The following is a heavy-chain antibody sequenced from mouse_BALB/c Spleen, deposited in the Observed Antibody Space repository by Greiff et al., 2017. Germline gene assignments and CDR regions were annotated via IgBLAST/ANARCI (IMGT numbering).Heavy chain of an antibody. D-gene: IGHD2-1*01. CDR2: ISYSGST. CDR3: ARYGGNYYFDY. V-gene: IGHV3-2*02. CDR1: GYSITSDYA. J-gene: IGHJ2*01. Sequence: EVKLMESGPGLVKPSQSLSLTCTVTGYSITSDYAWNWIRQFPGNKLEWMGYISYSGSTSYNPSLKSRISITRDTSKNQFFLQLNSVTTEDTATYYCARYGGNYYFDYWGQGTTLTVSS.